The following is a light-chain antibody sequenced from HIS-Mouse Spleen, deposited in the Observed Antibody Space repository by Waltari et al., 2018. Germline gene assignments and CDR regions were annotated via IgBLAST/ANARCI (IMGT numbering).Light chain of an antibody. CDR2: EDS. CDR1: ALPKKY. CDR3: YSTDSSGNHRV. J-gene: IGLJ2*01. V-gene: IGLV3-10*01. Sequence: SYELTQPPSVSVSPGQTARITCPGDALPKKYPYWYQQNSGQAPVLVIYEDSKRPSGIPERFSGSSSGTMATLTISGAQVEDEADYYCYSTDSSGNHRVFGGGTKLTVL.